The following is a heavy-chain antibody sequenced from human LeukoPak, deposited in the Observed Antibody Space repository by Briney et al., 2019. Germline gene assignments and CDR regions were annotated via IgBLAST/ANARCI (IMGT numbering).Heavy chain of an antibody. Sequence: DPGGSLRLSCAASGFTFSSYAMSWVRQAPGKGLEWVSAISGSGGSTYYADSVKGRFTISRDNSKNTLYLQMNSLRAEDTAVYYCAKAEREATKVDYSNYGCFDYWGQGTLVTVSS. J-gene: IGHJ4*02. D-gene: IGHD4-11*01. CDR1: GFTFSSYA. V-gene: IGHV3-23*01. CDR2: ISGSGGST. CDR3: AKAEREATKVDYSNYGCFDY.